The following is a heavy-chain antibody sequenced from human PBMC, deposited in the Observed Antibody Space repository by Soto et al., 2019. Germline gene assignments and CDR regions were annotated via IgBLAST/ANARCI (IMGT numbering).Heavy chain of an antibody. Sequence: GGSLRLSCAASGFTFSSYGMHWVRQAPGKGLEWVAVIWYDGSNEYYADSVKGRFTISRDNSKNTLYLQVNSLRAEDTAVYYCAREGGSSWYYFHYWGQGTLVTVSS. CDR3: AREGGSSWYYFHY. D-gene: IGHD6-13*01. CDR2: IWYDGSNE. J-gene: IGHJ4*02. CDR1: GFTFSSYG. V-gene: IGHV3-33*01.